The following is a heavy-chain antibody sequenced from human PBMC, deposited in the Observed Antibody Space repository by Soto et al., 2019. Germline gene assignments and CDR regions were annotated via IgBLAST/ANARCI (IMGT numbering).Heavy chain of an antibody. Sequence: QITLKESGRTLVKPTQTLTLTCSFSGFSLRANGVGVGWIRQPPGKALECLARIYWDDDKRYSPSLQSRLTITKDTSRNQVVLTMANMDPEDTGTYYCARSKVVRGVIITDAFDIWGQGAVVTVSS. V-gene: IGHV2-5*02. D-gene: IGHD3-10*01. J-gene: IGHJ3*02. CDR2: IYWDDDK. CDR1: GFSLRANGVG. CDR3: ARSKVVRGVIITDAFDI.